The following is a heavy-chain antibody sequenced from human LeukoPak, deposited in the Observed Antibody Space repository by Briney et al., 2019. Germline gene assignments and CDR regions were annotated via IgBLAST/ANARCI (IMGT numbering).Heavy chain of an antibody. CDR3: AKDLFSLGPSYLTTGTLDY. V-gene: IGHV3-30*02. Sequence: GGSLRLSCAASGFTFSSYGMHWGRQAPGTGLEWVAFIRYDGSNKYYADSVKGRFTISRDNSKNTLYLQMNSLRAEDTAVYYCAKDLFSLGPSYLTTGTLDYWGQGTLFTVSS. D-gene: IGHD4-17*01. J-gene: IGHJ4*02. CDR2: IRYDGSNK. CDR1: GFTFSSYG.